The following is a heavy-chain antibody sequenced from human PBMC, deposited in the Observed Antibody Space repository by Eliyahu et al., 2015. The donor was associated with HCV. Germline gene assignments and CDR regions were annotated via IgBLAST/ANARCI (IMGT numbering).Heavy chain of an antibody. V-gene: IGHV3-33*01. J-gene: IGHJ4*02. Sequence: QVQLVESGGGVVQPGRSLRLSCAASGFTFSSDGRPWVRQAPGKGLEWVAVIWYDGSNKYYGDSVKGRFTISRDNSKNTLYLQMNSLRAEDTAVYYCARDRIVRYFDYWGQGTLVTVSS. CDR3: ARDRIVRYFDY. D-gene: IGHD3-16*02. CDR1: GFTFSSDG. CDR2: IWYDGSNK.